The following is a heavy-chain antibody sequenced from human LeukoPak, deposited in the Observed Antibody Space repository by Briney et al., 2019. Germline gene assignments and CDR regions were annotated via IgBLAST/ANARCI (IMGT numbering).Heavy chain of an antibody. CDR1: GFTFSSYG. V-gene: IGHV3-30*18. Sequence: PGGSLRLSCAASGFTFSSYGMPWVRQAPGKGLEWVAVISYDGSNKYYADSVKGRFTISRDNSKNTLYLQMNSLRAEDTAVYYCAKAHYYDSSGSDYWGQGTLVTVSS. J-gene: IGHJ4*02. D-gene: IGHD3-22*01. CDR3: AKAHYYDSSGSDY. CDR2: ISYDGSNK.